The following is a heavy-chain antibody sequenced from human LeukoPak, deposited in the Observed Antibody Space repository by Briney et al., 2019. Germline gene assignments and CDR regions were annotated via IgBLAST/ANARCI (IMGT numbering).Heavy chain of an antibody. V-gene: IGHV4-34*01. D-gene: IGHD3-22*01. CDR2: INHSGST. Sequence: ASETLSLTCAVYGGSFSGYYWSWIRQPPGKGLEWIGEINHSGSTNYNPSLKSRVTISVDTSKNQFSLKLSSVTAADTAVCYCARSYYYDSSGYQGYFDYWGQGTLVTVSS. CDR1: GGSFSGYY. CDR3: ARSYYYDSSGYQGYFDY. J-gene: IGHJ4*02.